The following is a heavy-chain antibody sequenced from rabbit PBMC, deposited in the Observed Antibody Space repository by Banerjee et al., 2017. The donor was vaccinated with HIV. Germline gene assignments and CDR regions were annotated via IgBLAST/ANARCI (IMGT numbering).Heavy chain of an antibody. V-gene: IGHV1S40*01. J-gene: IGHJ4*01. CDR3: ARGDYTGL. Sequence: VESGGGLVKPGASLTLTCTASGFSFSSGYDMCWVRQAPGKGLEWIACIYAGSSDSTYYASWAKGRFTISKTSSTTVTLQMTSLTAADTATYFCARGDYTGLWGPGTL. CDR1: GFSFSSGYD. D-gene: IGHD8-1*01. CDR2: IYAGSSDST.